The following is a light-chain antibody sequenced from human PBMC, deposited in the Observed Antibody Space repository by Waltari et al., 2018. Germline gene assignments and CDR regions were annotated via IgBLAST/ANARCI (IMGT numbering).Light chain of an antibody. CDR2: GTF. V-gene: IGKV3-20*01. CDR3: QYYDTSRGT. J-gene: IGKJ2*02. Sequence: EIVLTQSPGTLSLSPGERATLSCRASQSVSSSYLAWYQQKTGQAPRLLIYGTFSRATDIPDRFTGSTSGTDFSLTIARLEPEDVAVYYCQYYDTSRGTFGQGTKLEI. CDR1: QSVSSSY.